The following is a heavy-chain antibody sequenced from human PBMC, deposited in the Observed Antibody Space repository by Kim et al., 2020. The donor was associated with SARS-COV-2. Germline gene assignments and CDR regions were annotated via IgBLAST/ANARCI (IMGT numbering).Heavy chain of an antibody. J-gene: IGHJ5*02. CDR1: GFTFSSYE. D-gene: IGHD6-13*01. CDR3: ARDVMGASSSWSRGGWFDT. Sequence: GGSLRLSCAASGFTFSSYEMNWVRQAPGKGLEWVSYISSSGSTIYYADSVKGRFTISRDNAKTSLYLQMNSLRAEDTAVYYCARDVMGASSSWSRGGWFDTWGQGTLVTVSS. CDR2: ISSSGSTI. V-gene: IGHV3-48*03.